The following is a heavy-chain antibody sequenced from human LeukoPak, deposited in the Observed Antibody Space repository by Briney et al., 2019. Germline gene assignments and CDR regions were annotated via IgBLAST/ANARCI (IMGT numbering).Heavy chain of an antibody. CDR2: ISGSGGST. J-gene: IGHJ4*02. CDR3: ASGHTTYFFQD. D-gene: IGHD3-9*01. Sequence: GGSLRLSCAASGFTFSNYAMNWVRQAPGKGLEWVSGISGSGGSTYYADSVKGRFTISRDNSKKTLYLQMNSLRAEDTAVYYCASGHTTYFFQDWGQGTLVSVSS. CDR1: GFTFSNYA. V-gene: IGHV3-23*01.